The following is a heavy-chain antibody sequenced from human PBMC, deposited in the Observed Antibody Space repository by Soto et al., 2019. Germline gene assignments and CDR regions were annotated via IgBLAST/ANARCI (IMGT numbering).Heavy chain of an antibody. V-gene: IGHV1-69*02. CDR2: VNPILAMS. Sequence: QVQLVQSGAEVKKPGSSVKVSCKASGDTFSFYTLNWIRQAPGQGFEWVGRVNPILAMSSSAYKFQGRVXXXXXXXXXXXXXXXXXXXXXXXXXXXXXXXXXXXXXPFDYWGQGTLVTVSS. CDR1: GDTFSFYT. CDR3: XXXXXXXXXPFDY. J-gene: IGHJ4*02.